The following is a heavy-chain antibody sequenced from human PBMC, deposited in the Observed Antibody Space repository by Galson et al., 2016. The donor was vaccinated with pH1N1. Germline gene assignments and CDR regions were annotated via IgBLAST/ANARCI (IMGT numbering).Heavy chain of an antibody. Sequence: ETLSLTCAVYGGSFRGYYWSWIRQSPEKGLEWIGEINHGGSTNYNPSLEGRVALSLDTSKNQFSLRLMAVTAADTAVYFCVRHSTSGFPTIEVAARRRPFDVWGQGTLVTVSS. CDR1: GGSFRGYY. CDR3: VRHSTSGFPTIEVAARRRPFDV. D-gene: IGHD6-19*01. J-gene: IGHJ3*01. V-gene: IGHV4-34*01. CDR2: INHGGST.